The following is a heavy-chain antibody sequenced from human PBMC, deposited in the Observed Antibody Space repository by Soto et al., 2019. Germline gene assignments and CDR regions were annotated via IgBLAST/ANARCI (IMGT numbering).Heavy chain of an antibody. J-gene: IGHJ6*02. CDR3: ARGEGYTYGPIVYGMDV. Sequence: SQTLSLTCAIYGDSVSSDSAAWNWIRQSPSRGLEWLGMTYYRSEWYNDYAVSVKSRITIDPDTSKNQFSLQLNSVTPEDTAVYYCARGEGYTYGPIVYGMDVWGQGTTVTVPS. D-gene: IGHD5-18*01. V-gene: IGHV6-1*01. CDR2: TYYRSEWYN. CDR1: GDSVSSDSAA.